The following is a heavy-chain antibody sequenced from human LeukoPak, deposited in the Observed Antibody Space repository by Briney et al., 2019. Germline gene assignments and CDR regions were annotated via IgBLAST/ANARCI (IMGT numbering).Heavy chain of an antibody. Sequence: RTSETLSLTCAVSGGSISSGGYSWSWIRQPPGKGLEWIGYIYHSGSTYYNPSLKSRVTISVDRSKNQFSLKLSSVTAADTAVYYCARAGSVIVEWGKWFDPWGQGTLVTVSS. D-gene: IGHD3-22*01. CDR1: GGSISSGGYS. J-gene: IGHJ5*02. V-gene: IGHV4-30-2*01. CDR2: IYHSGST. CDR3: ARAGSVIVEWGKWFDP.